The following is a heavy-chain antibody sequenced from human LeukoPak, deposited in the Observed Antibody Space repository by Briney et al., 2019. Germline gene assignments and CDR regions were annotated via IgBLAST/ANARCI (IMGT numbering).Heavy chain of an antibody. CDR3: ARVSTMVRGVHFDY. J-gene: IGHJ4*02. D-gene: IGHD3-10*01. CDR1: SASVTSHH. CDR2: VHFSGST. Sequence: PSETLSLTCAVSSASVTSHHWAWIRQPVGKGLEWVGRVHFSGSTNYNPSLRSRVAISLDNSKNQISLTLNSVSAADTAVYYCARVSTMVRGVHFDYWGQGTLVTVSS. V-gene: IGHV4-4*07.